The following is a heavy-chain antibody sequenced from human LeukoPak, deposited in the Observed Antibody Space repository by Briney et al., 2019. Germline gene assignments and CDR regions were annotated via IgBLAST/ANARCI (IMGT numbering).Heavy chain of an antibody. CDR2: ISYDGSNK. Sequence: PGRSLRLSCAASGFTFSSYGMHWVRQAPGKGLKWVAVISYDGSNKYYADSVKGRFTISRDNSKNTLYLQMNSLRAEDTAVYYCAKYHSGSLDYWGQGTLVTVSS. V-gene: IGHV3-30*18. J-gene: IGHJ4*02. D-gene: IGHD1-26*01. CDR1: GFTFSSYG. CDR3: AKYHSGSLDY.